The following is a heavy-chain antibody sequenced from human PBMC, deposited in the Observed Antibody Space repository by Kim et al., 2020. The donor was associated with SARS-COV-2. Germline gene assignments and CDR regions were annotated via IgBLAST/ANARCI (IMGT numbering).Heavy chain of an antibody. V-gene: IGHV3-21*04. J-gene: IGHJ4*02. CDR3: ARVLTSGWSYFDY. D-gene: IGHD6-19*01. Sequence: STNTVKGRFTIPRDNARASLSLQMNGLRAEDTAVYYCARVLTSGWSYFDYWGQGTLVTVSS.